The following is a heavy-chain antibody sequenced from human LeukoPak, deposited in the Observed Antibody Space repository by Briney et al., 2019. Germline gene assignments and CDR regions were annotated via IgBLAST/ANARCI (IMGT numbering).Heavy chain of an antibody. D-gene: IGHD6-13*01. CDR3: ASTERTAGTLREHAFDI. J-gene: IGHJ3*02. V-gene: IGHV4-39*01. CDR2: IYYSGST. CDR1: GGSISSSSYY. Sequence: SETLSLTCTVSGGSISSSSYYWGWIRQPPGKGLEWIGSIYYSGSTYYNPSLKSRVTISVDTSKNQFSLKLSSVTAADTAVYYCASTERTAGTLREHAFDIWGQGTMVTVSS.